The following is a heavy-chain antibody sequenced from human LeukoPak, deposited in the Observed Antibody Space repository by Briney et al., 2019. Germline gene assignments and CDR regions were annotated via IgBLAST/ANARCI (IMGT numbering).Heavy chain of an antibody. V-gene: IGHV4-38-2*02. CDR3: ARDKPEMATRDGGGYYYYYYMDV. Sequence: PSETLSLTCTVSGYSISSGHYWGWIRLPPGKGLEWIGSIYHRGSSYYNPSLKSRVTISVDTSKNQFSLKLSSVTAADTAVYYCARDKPEMATRDGGGYYYYYYMDVWGKGTTVTISS. J-gene: IGHJ6*03. CDR1: GYSISSGHY. CDR2: IYHRGSS. D-gene: IGHD5-24*01.